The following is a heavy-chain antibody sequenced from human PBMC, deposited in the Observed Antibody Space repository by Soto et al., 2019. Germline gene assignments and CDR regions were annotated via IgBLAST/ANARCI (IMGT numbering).Heavy chain of an antibody. Sequence: EVQLVETGGGLIQPGGSLRLSCAASGFTVSSNCMSWVRQAPGKGLEWVSVIYSGGSTYYADSVKGRFTISRDNSKNTLYLQMNSLRAEDTAVYYCARDEKGGAILDPWGQGTLVTVSS. J-gene: IGHJ5*02. CDR2: IYSGGST. V-gene: IGHV3-53*02. CDR3: ARDEKGGAILDP. CDR1: GFTVSSNC. D-gene: IGHD3-16*02.